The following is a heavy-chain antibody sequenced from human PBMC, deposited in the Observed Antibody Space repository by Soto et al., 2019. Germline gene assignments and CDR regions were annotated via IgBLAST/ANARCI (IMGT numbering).Heavy chain of an antibody. CDR3: STHSGSFDY. CDR1: GYRFTTYW. V-gene: IGHV5-10-1*01. J-gene: IGHJ4*02. D-gene: IGHD3-22*01. CDR2: IDPSDSYT. Sequence: PGESLKISCQGSGYRFTTYWISWVRQMPGKGLEWMGRIDPSDSYTNYSPSFQGHVTISADKSISTAYLQWSSLKASDTAIYYCSTHSGSFDYWGQGALVTVSS.